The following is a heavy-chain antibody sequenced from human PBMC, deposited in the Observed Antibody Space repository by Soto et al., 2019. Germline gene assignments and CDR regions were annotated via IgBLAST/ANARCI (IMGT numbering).Heavy chain of an antibody. CDR3: ARDASNSVDS. Sequence: EVQLVESGGGLVQPGGSLRLSCAASGFTFSTSWMHWVRQVPGKGLVWVSRIGSDGSSTNYADSVKGRFTVSRDNAKSTLYLQMNSLRAEDTAVYYCARDASNSVDSWGQGTRGSVSS. D-gene: IGHD4-4*01. J-gene: IGHJ4*02. CDR1: GFTFSTSW. V-gene: IGHV3-74*01. CDR2: IGSDGSST.